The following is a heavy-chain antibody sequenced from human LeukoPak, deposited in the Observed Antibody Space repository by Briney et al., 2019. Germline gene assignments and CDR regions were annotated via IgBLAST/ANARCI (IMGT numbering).Heavy chain of an antibody. V-gene: IGHV1-8*01. D-gene: IGHD7-27*01. CDR1: GYTFTSHD. CDR3: VRTPPNWGFDY. J-gene: IGHJ4*02. CDR2: MSPNSGDT. Sequence: ASVKVSCKASGYTFTSHDINWVRKATGQGLEWMGWMSPNSGDTGYAQKFQGRVTMTSDSSISTAYMELSSLRSEDTAIYYCVRTPPNWGFDYWGQGTLVTVSS.